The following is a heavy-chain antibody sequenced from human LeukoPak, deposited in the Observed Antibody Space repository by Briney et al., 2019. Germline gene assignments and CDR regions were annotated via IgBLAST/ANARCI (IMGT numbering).Heavy chain of an antibody. D-gene: IGHD2-2*01. J-gene: IGHJ4*02. Sequence: PGGSLRLSCAASGFTFSDYYMSWIRQAPGKGLEWVSYISSSGSTIYYADSVKGRFTISRDNAKNSLYLQMNSLRAEDTAVYYCATGYQLLSPFWDYWGQGTLVTVSS. CDR2: ISSSGSTI. V-gene: IGHV3-11*04. CDR3: ATGYQLLSPFWDY. CDR1: GFTFSDYY.